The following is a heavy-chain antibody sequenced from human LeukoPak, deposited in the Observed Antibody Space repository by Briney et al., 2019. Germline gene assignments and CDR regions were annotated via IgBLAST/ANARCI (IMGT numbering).Heavy chain of an antibody. V-gene: IGHV3-33*01. J-gene: IGHJ6*02. Sequence: GGSLRLSCAASGFTFSSYGMHWVRQAPGKGLEWVAVIWYDGSNKYYADSVKGRFTISRDNSKNTLYLQMNSLRAEDTAVYYCARGEYCTNGVCYTYYYYGMDVWGQGTTVTVSS. CDR1: GFTFSSYG. D-gene: IGHD2-8*01. CDR2: IWYDGSNK. CDR3: ARGEYCTNGVCYTYYYYGMDV.